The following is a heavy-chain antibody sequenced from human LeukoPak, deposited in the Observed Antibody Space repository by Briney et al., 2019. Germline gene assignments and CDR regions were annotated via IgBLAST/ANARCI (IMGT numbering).Heavy chain of an antibody. D-gene: IGHD3-10*01. Sequence: SVKVSCKASGYTFTSYGISWVRQAPGQGLEWMGGIIPIFGTANYAQKFQDRVTITADDSTSTAYMELSSLRSEDTAVYYCARDPSMVRGENTPYFDYWGQGTLATVSS. CDR1: GYTFTSYG. V-gene: IGHV1-69*13. CDR2: IIPIFGTA. CDR3: ARDPSMVRGENTPYFDY. J-gene: IGHJ4*02.